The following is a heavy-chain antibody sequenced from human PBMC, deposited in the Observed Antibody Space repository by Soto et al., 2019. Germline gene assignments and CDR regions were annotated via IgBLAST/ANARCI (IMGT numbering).Heavy chain of an antibody. V-gene: IGHV3-33*01. CDR3: ARDGVATVTTEDAFDI. D-gene: IGHD4-17*01. CDR2: IWYDGSNK. CDR1: GFTFSSYG. Sequence: GGSLRLSCAASGFTFSSYGMHWVRQAPGKGLEWVAVIWYDGSNKYYADSVKGRFTISRDNSKNTLYLQMNSLRAEDTAVYYCARDGVATVTTEDAFDIWGQGTMVTVSS. J-gene: IGHJ3*02.